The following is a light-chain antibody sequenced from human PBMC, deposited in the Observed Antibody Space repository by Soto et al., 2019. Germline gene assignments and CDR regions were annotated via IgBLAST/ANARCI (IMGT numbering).Light chain of an antibody. CDR2: EVS. V-gene: IGLV2-14*01. J-gene: IGLJ2*01. Sequence: QSVLTQPASVSGSPGQSVTISCTGTSSDVAGYNYVSWYQQHPGKAPKLMIYEVSNRPSGVSNRFSGSKSGNTASLTISGLQAEDEADYYCSSYTSSNTVFGGGTKLTVL. CDR3: SSYTSSNTV. CDR1: SSDVAGYNY.